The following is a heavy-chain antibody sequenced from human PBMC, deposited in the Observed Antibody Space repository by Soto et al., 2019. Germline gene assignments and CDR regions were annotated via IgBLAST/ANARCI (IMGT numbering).Heavy chain of an antibody. D-gene: IGHD6-13*01. CDR1: GGSISSSNW. Sequence: SETLSLTCAVSGGSISSSNWWSWVRQPPGKGLEWIGEIYHSGSTNYNPSLKSRVTISVDKSKNQFSLKLSSVTAADTAVYYCARVPTYSSSPNWFDPWGQGTLVTVSS. J-gene: IGHJ5*02. CDR3: ARVPTYSSSPNWFDP. CDR2: IYHSGST. V-gene: IGHV4-4*02.